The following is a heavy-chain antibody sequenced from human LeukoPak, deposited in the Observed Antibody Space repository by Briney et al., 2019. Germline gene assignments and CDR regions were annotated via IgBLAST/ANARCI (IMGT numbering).Heavy chain of an antibody. V-gene: IGHV4-59*01. Sequence: SETLSLTCTVSGGSISSYYWSWIRQPPGKGLEWIGYIYYSGSTNYNPSLKSRVTISVDTSKNQFSLKLSSVTAADTAVYYCARCCGGSQYNWFDPWGQGTLVTVSS. CDR3: ARCCGGSQYNWFDP. D-gene: IGHD2-15*01. CDR1: GGSISSYY. J-gene: IGHJ5*02. CDR2: IYYSGST.